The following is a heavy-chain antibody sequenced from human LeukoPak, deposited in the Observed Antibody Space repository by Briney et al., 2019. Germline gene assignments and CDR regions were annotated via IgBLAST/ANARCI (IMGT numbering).Heavy chain of an antibody. V-gene: IGHV3-33*01. J-gene: IGHJ4*02. CDR3: ARDKGPYYFDY. Sequence: GGSLRLSCAASGFTFNICGMHWVRQAPGKGLEWVAAIWFDGSHQYYADSVMGRFTISRDNSKNTLYLQMNSLGAEDTAVYYCARDKGPYYFDYWGQGTLLTVSS. CDR2: IWFDGSHQ. CDR1: GFTFNICG.